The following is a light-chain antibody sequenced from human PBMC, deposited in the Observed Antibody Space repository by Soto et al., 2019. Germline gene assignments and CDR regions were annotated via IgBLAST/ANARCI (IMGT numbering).Light chain of an antibody. CDR3: MQALQSPLT. CDR2: LGS. CDR1: QSLLHTNGYNY. J-gene: IGKJ4*01. V-gene: IGKV2-28*01. Sequence: DIVMTQSPLSLPVTPGEPASISCRSSQSLLHTNGYNYLDWYLQKPGQSPQLLIYLGSNRASGVXDXXSGSGLGTDFTLKISRVEAEDVGVYYCMQALQSPLTFGGGTKVEIK.